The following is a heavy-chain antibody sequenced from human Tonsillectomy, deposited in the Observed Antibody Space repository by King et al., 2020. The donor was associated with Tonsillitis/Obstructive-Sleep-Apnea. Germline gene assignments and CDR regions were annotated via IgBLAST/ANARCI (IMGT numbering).Heavy chain of an antibody. Sequence: VQLVESGGGLVQPGGSLRLSCAASGFTFSSYAMSWVRQAPGKGLDWVSAISGSGGSTYYVDSVRGRFTISRDNSKNTLYLQMNSLRAEDTGVYFCAKDGCSGISCFSPWFDSWGQGILVTVSS. D-gene: IGHD2-2*01. CDR1: GFTFSSYA. CDR2: ISGSGGST. CDR3: AKDGCSGISCFSPWFDS. J-gene: IGHJ5*01. V-gene: IGHV3-23*04.